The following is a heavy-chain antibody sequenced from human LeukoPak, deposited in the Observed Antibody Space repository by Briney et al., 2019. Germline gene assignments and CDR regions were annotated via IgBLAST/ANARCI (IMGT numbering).Heavy chain of an antibody. D-gene: IGHD3-10*01. CDR2: ITPSDGST. V-gene: IGHV1-46*01. J-gene: IGHJ4*02. Sequence: ASVKVSCKASGYTLSDHHMHWVRQAPGQGLEWMGKITPSDGSTTYAQKFQDRVTMTRDTSTSTVYMELNSLSSEDTAVYYCARDTYGSDYWGQGTLVTVSS. CDR1: GYTLSDHH. CDR3: ARDTYGSDY.